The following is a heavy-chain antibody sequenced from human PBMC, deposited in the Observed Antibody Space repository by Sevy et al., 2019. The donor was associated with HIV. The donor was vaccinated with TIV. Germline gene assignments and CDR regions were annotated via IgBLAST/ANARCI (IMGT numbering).Heavy chain of an antibody. CDR3: ARVLAYYFDY. D-gene: IGHD6-13*01. Sequence: SETLSLTCTVSGDSISSYYWSWIRQPPGKGLEWIGYLYYSGITNYNPSLKSQVTISGDTSKNQFSLKLSSVTAADTAGYYCARVLAYYFDYWGQGTLVTVSS. CDR2: LYYSGIT. CDR1: GDSISSYY. J-gene: IGHJ4*02. V-gene: IGHV4-59*01.